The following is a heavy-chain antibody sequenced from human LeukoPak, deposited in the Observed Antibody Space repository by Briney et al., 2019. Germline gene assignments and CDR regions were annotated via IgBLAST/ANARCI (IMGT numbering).Heavy chain of an antibody. CDR1: GFTFSRYW. D-gene: IGHD6-19*01. CDR2: INSDGSST. CDR3: AREEYNSGWPLAGPDS. Sequence: GGSLRLSCAASGFTFSRYWMYWVRQAPGKGLVWVARINSDGSSTIYADSVKGRFTISRDNAKNKLYLQMNSLRADDTAVYYCAREEYNSGWPLAGPDSWGQGTLVTVSS. J-gene: IGHJ4*02. V-gene: IGHV3-74*01.